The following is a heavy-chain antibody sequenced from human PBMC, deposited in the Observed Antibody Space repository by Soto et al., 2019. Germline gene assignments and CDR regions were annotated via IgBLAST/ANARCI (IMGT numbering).Heavy chain of an antibody. J-gene: IGHJ6*02. Sequence: GGSLRLSCVVSGFTVSVNYMSWVRQAPGKGLEWVAVIYIGDTTYHADSVKGRFAISRDSSKNTLYLQMNSLRAEDTAVYFCAGDSSGRYAGGMDAWGRGTTVTV. V-gene: IGHV3-53*01. D-gene: IGHD2-2*01. CDR1: GFTVSVNY. CDR2: IYIGDTT. CDR3: AGDSSGRYAGGMDA.